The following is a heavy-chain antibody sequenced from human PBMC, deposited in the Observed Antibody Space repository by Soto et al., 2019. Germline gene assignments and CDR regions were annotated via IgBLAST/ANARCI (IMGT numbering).Heavy chain of an antibody. Sequence: QVQLVQSGAEVKKPGASVKVSCKASGYTFTSYGISWVRQAPGQGLEWMGWISAYNGNTNYAQKLQGRVTMTTDTSKSTAYMELRSLRSDDTAVYYCARDWTPTRYCSGGSCYSGSVGWGQGTLVTVSS. D-gene: IGHD2-15*01. J-gene: IGHJ4*02. CDR1: GYTFTSYG. CDR2: ISAYNGNT. CDR3: ARDWTPTRYCSGGSCYSGSVG. V-gene: IGHV1-18*01.